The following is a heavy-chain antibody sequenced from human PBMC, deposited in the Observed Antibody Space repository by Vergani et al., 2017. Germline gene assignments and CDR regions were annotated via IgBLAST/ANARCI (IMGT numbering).Heavy chain of an antibody. V-gene: IGHV4-34*01. CDR2: IYYSGST. CDR3: ARPITILSTNWFDP. J-gene: IGHJ5*02. D-gene: IGHD3-9*01. Sequence: QVQLPQWGAGLLKPSETLSLTCAVYGGSFSGYYWGWIRQPPGKGLEWIGSIYYSGSTYYNPSLKSRVTISVDTSKNQFSLKLSSVTAADTAVYYCARPITILSTNWFDPWGQGTLVTVSS. CDR1: GGSFSGYY.